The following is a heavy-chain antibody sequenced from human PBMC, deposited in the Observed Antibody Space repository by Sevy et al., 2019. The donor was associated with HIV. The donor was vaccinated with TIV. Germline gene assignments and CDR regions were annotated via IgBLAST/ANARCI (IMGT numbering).Heavy chain of an antibody. CDR1: GGSTSSSNW. V-gene: IGHV4-4*02. J-gene: IGHJ5*02. CDR3: ARFSVAAAGGPNWFDP. Sequence: SETLSLTCAVSGGSTSSSNWWSWVRQPPGKGLEWIGEIYHSGSTNYNPSLKSRVTISVDKSKNQFSLKLSSVTAADTAVYYCARFSVAAAGGPNWFDPWGQGTLVTVSS. D-gene: IGHD6-13*01. CDR2: IYHSGST.